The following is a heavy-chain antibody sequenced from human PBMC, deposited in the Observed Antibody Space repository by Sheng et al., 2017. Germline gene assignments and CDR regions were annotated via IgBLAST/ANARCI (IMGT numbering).Heavy chain of an antibody. CDR1: GFDFSSHA. Sequence: EVQLLESGGGLVRPGGSLRLSCAASGFDFSSHAMTWVRQAPGKGLEWVSSISGSGVNTYYADSVKGRFTISRDNSQNTVFLQMNSLRVEDSAVYFCAKGGYWNDEGCFDYWGQGTPVSVSS. V-gene: IGHV3-23*01. D-gene: IGHD1-1*01. CDR3: AKGGYWNDEGCFDY. CDR2: ISGSGVNT. J-gene: IGHJ4*02.